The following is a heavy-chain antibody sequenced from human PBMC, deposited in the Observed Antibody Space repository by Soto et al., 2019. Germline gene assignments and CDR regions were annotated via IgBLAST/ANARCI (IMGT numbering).Heavy chain of an antibody. CDR1: GFTFSSNW. D-gene: IGHD3-10*01. CDR2: INSDGTTT. V-gene: IGHV3-74*01. J-gene: IGHJ5*02. CDR3: ATVGTGSYNWFDP. Sequence: EVQLVESGGGLVQPGGSLRLSCAASGFTFSSNWMHWVRQAPGKGLVWVARINSDGTTTTYADPVKGRFTISRDNAKNTVYLQMNSLRVEETAGYYCATVGTGSYNWFDPWGRGTLVTVSS.